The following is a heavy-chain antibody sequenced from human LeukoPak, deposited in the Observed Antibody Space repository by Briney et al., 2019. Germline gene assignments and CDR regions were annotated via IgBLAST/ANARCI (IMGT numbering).Heavy chain of an antibody. CDR2: IIPDSGAT. Sequence: ASVKVSCKASGYTFTGYYMHWVRQAPGQGLQWMGWIIPDSGATEYAQNFQGRVTMTRDTSITTAYIELTSLTSDDTAFYYCARTSLLHNDYADLWGQGTLVTVSS. CDR3: ARTSLLHNDYADL. V-gene: IGHV1-2*02. CDR1: GYTFTGYY. J-gene: IGHJ5*02. D-gene: IGHD4-17*01.